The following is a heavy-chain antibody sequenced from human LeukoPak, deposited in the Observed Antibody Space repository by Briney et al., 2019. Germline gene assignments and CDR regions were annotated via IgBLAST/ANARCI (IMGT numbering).Heavy chain of an antibody. J-gene: IGHJ4*02. CDR2: FDPEDDET. Sequence: AASVKVSCKVSGYTLTELSMHWVRQAPGKGLEWMGGFDPEDDETIYAQKFQGRVTMTEDTSTDTAYMELSSLRSEDRAVYYCATDLFHTAMVRDYWGQGTLVTVSS. CDR1: GYTLTELS. D-gene: IGHD5-18*01. V-gene: IGHV1-24*01. CDR3: ATDLFHTAMVRDY.